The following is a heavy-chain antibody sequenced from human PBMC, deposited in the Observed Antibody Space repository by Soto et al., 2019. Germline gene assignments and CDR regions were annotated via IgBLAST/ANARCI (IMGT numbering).Heavy chain of an antibody. CDR1: GGSISSYY. CDR3: ARNEQVEDIVLMVYHPAWFDP. J-gene: IGHJ5*02. Sequence: KPSETLSLTCTVSGGSISSYYWSWIRQPPGKGLEWIGYIYYSGSTNYNPSLKSRVTISVDTSKNQFSLKLSSVTAADTAVYYCARNEQVEDIVLMVYHPAWFDPWGQGTLVTVSS. V-gene: IGHV4-59*01. D-gene: IGHD2-8*01. CDR2: IYYSGST.